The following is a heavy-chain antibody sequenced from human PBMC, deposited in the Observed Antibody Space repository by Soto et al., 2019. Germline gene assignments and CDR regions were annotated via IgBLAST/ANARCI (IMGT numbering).Heavy chain of an antibody. Sequence: QITLQESGPTLVKPTQTLTLTCTFSGFSFTTAGVAVGWIRQTPGGALEWLTLIYYNDDRRFSPSLKTRLTITGDTSKTQVVLSLTNVDTGDTATYFCAHSDGGYEIIYFDFWGQGIPVTVSS. V-gene: IGHV2-5*01. CDR3: AHSDGGYEIIYFDF. CDR1: GFSFTTAGVA. CDR2: IYYNDDR. D-gene: IGHD5-12*01. J-gene: IGHJ4*02.